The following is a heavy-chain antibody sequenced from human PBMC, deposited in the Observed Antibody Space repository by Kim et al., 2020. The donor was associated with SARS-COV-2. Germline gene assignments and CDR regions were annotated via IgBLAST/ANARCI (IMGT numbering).Heavy chain of an antibody. CDR3: ARDGALYYGSGSYWVDY. J-gene: IGHJ4*02. V-gene: IGHV3-11*06. CDR2: ISSSSSYT. CDR1: GFTFSDYY. D-gene: IGHD3-10*01. Sequence: GGSLRLSCAASGFTFSDYYMSWIRQAPGKGLEWVSYISSSSSYTNYADSVKGRFTISRDNAKNSLYLQMNSLRAEDTAVYYCARDGALYYGSGSYWVDYWGQGTLVTVSS.